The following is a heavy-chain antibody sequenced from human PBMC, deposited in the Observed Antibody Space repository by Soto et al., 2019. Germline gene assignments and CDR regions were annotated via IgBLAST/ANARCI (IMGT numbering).Heavy chain of an antibody. Sequence: GGPRGLSFAASGFPFRSFAMSWVPQAPGKGLEWVSAISGSGGSTYYADSVKGRFTISRDNSKNTLYLQMNSLRAEDTAVYYCAKDGVPFDYWGQGTLVPVSS. CDR3: AKDGVPFDY. J-gene: IGHJ4*02. CDR1: GFPFRSFA. D-gene: IGHD6-6*01. V-gene: IGHV3-23*01. CDR2: ISGSGGST.